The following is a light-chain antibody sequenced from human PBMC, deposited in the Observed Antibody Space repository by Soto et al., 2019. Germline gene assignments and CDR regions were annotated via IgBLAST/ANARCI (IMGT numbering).Light chain of an antibody. CDR1: QTVRNNY. Sequence: EFVLTQSPGTLSLSPGERATLSCRASQTVRNNYLAWYQQKPGQAPRLLIYDASSRATGIPDRFSGGGSGTDFTPTISSLQPEDFATYYCQQSLSPPPWTFGQGTKVEIK. V-gene: IGKV3D-20*02. CDR3: QQSLSPPPWT. J-gene: IGKJ1*01. CDR2: DAS.